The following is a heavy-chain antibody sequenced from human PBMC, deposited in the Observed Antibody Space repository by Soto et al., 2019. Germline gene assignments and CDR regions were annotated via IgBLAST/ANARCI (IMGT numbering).Heavy chain of an antibody. Sequence: PSETLSLTCTVSGVSISSGGYYWSWIRQHPGKGLEWIAYIYYSGSTYYNPSLESRLIISMDTSKNQFSLKLSSVTAADTAVYYCARGGYYFYYGMDAWGQGTTVTVSS. CDR2: IYYSGST. J-gene: IGHJ6*02. CDR1: GVSISSGGYY. D-gene: IGHD5-12*01. CDR3: ARGGYYFYYGMDA. V-gene: IGHV4-31*03.